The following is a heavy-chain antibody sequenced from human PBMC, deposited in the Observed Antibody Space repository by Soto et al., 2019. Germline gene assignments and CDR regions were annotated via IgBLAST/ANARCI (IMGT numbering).Heavy chain of an antibody. Sequence: SETLSLTCTVSGGSISSYYWNWIRQPPGRGLEWIGYIFYSGSTNYNPSLKSRVTISVDTSRNQFSLKLSSVTAADTAVYYCARGSPVRANWNFDYWGRGTLVTVSS. V-gene: IGHV4-59*01. CDR2: IFYSGST. CDR3: ARGSPVRANWNFDY. J-gene: IGHJ4*02. D-gene: IGHD1-20*01. CDR1: GGSISSYY.